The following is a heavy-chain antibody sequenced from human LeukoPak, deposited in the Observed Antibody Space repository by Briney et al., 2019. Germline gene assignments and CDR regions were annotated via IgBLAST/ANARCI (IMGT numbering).Heavy chain of an antibody. D-gene: IGHD3-3*01. V-gene: IGHV1-2*02. CDR1: GYTFTSYY. J-gene: IGHJ4*02. CDR2: INPNSGGT. CDR3: ARGQRFLEWLYDY. Sequence: ASVKVSCKASGYTFTSYYMHWVRQAPGQGLEWMGWINPNSGGTNFAQKFQDRVAMTRYTSISTAYMELSRLRSDDTAVYYCARGQRFLEWLYDYWGQGTLVTVSS.